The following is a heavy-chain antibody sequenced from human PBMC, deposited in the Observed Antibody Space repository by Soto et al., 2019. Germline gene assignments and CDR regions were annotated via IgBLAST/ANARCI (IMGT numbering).Heavy chain of an antibody. J-gene: IGHJ4*02. CDR3: ARLEPSSWPFDY. V-gene: IGHV1-2*02. Sequence: ASVKVSCKASGYAFTGYYMHWVRQAPGQGLEWMGWINPNSGGTNYAQKFQGRVTMTRDTSISTAYMELSRLRSDDTAVYYCARLEPSSWPFDYWGQGTLVTVS. CDR1: GYAFTGYY. CDR2: INPNSGGT. D-gene: IGHD6-13*01.